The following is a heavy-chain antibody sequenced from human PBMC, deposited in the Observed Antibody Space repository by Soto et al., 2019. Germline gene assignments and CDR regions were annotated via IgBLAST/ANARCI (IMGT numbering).Heavy chain of an antibody. D-gene: IGHD3-10*01. V-gene: IGHV1-18*01. CDR3: ARVGVGKVRGLYGMDI. CDR1: GYTFTSYG. J-gene: IGHJ6*02. CDR2: ISAYNGNT. Sequence: ASVKVSCKASGYTFTSYGISWVRQAPGQGLEWMGWISAYNGNTNYAQKLQGRVTMTTDTSTSTAYMELRSLRSDDTAVYYCARVGVGKVRGLYGMDIWGQGTTVTVS.